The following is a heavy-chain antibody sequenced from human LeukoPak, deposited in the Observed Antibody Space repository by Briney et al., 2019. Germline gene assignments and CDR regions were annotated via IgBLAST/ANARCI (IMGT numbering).Heavy chain of an antibody. CDR1: GGSISSGDYY. V-gene: IGHV4-30-4*01. Sequence: PSETLSLTCTVCGGSISSGDYYWSWIRQPPGKCLEWIGYIYYSGSTYYNPSLKSRVTISVGTSKNQFSLKLSSVTAADTAVYYCARECYCSGGSCYHNWFDPWGQGTLVTVSS. CDR2: IYYSGST. J-gene: IGHJ5*02. D-gene: IGHD2-15*01. CDR3: ARECYCSGGSCYHNWFDP.